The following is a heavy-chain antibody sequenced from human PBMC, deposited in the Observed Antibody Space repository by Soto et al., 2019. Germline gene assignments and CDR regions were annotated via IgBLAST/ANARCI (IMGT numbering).Heavy chain of an antibody. J-gene: IGHJ5*01. CDR2: IWYDGSNK. CDR1: GFTFSSYG. Sequence: PGGSLRLSCAASGFTFSSYGTHWVRQAPGKGLEWVAVIWYDGSNKYYADSVKGRFTISRDNSKNTLYLQMNSLRAEDTAVYYCARAPRDVYYYDSSGYRNNWFDSWGQGTLVTVSS. D-gene: IGHD3-22*01. CDR3: ARAPRDVYYYDSSGYRNNWFDS. V-gene: IGHV3-33*01.